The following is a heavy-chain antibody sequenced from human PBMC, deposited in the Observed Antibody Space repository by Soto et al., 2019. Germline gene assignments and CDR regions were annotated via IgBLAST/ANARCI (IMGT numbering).Heavy chain of an antibody. CDR3: ARSLMGGGWFDP. CDR1: GGSISSGGYY. J-gene: IGHJ5*02. D-gene: IGHD1-26*01. V-gene: IGHV4-31*03. Sequence: TLSLTCTVSGGSISSGGYYWSWIRQHPGKGLEWIGYIYYSGSTYYNPSLKSRVTISVDTSKNQFSLKLSSVTAADTAVYYCARSLMGGGWFDPWGQGTLVTVSS. CDR2: IYYSGST.